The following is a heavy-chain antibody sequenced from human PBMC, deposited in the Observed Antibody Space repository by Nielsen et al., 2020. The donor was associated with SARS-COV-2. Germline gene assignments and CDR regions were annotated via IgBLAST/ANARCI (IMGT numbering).Heavy chain of an antibody. Sequence: GGSLRLSCVASGLSFSSCGMNWVRQAPGKRLEWLSYISGSGSTMHYADSVKGRFTISRDNANNSLYLLMNSLRADDTAVYYCTCLPCSGGYCYFDFWGQGTLVTVSS. CDR2: ISGSGSTM. J-gene: IGHJ4*02. D-gene: IGHD2-15*01. V-gene: IGHV3-48*01. CDR3: TCLPCSGGYCYFDF. CDR1: GLSFSSCG.